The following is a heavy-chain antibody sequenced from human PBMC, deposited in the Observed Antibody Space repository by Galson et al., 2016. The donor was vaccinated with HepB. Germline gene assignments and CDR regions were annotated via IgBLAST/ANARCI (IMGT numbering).Heavy chain of an antibody. J-gene: IGHJ6*02. CDR3: ARLLSGSYFDYGMDV. CDR1: GGTFSSYA. Sequence: SVKVSCKASGGTFSSYAFSWVRQAPGQGLEWMGGIIPIFGTANFAQKFQGGVTITADEPTNTAYMELSSLRSEDTAVYYCARLLSGSYFDYGMDVWGQGTTVTVSS. D-gene: IGHD1-26*01. CDR2: IIPIFGTA. V-gene: IGHV1-69*13.